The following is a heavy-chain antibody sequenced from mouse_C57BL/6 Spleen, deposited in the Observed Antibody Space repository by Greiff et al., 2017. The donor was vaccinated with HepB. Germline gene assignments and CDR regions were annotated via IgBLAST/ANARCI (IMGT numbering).Heavy chain of an antibody. CDR2: INYDGSST. V-gene: IGHV5-16*02. D-gene: IGHD1-1*01. Sequence: EVMLVESEGGLVQPGSSMKLSCTASGFTFSDYYMAWVRQVPEKGLEWVANINYDGSSTYYLDSLKSRFIISRDNAKNILYLQMSSLKSEDTATYYCARRGSSYYYFDYWGQGTTLTVSS. CDR1: GFTFSDYY. J-gene: IGHJ2*01. CDR3: ARRGSSYYYFDY.